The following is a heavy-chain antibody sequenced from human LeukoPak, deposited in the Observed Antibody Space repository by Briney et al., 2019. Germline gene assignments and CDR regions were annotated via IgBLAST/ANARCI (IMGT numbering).Heavy chain of an antibody. V-gene: IGHV4-38-2*01. CDR1: RYSISSGYH. Sequence: KPSETLSLTCAVSRYSISSGYHWAWIRQPPGKGLEWIGSTYRSGSAYYNPSLKSRVTISVDTSKNQFSLRVTSVTAADTAVYYCARVDYILDYWGQGTLVTVSS. CDR3: ARVDYILDY. D-gene: IGHD4-11*01. J-gene: IGHJ4*02. CDR2: TYRSGSA.